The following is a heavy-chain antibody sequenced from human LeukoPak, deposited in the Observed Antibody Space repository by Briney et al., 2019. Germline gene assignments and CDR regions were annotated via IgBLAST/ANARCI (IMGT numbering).Heavy chain of an antibody. J-gene: IGHJ4*02. CDR1: GFTFNHYG. D-gene: IGHD6-13*01. Sequence: PGRSLRLTCTASGFTFNHYGMHWVRQAPGRRLEWVAGIWYDGTNKYYADSVKGRLTISRDNSRNTLYLQMNSLRDEDTAMYSCARDPAGNRGNFDYWGQGTLVTVSS. CDR2: IWYDGTNK. CDR3: ARDPAGNRGNFDY. V-gene: IGHV3-33*01.